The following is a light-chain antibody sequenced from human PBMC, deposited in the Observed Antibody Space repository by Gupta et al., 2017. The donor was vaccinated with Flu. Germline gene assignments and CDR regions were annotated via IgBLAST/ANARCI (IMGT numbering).Light chain of an antibody. J-gene: IGLJ2*01. Sequence: KPTCTMRSGHTNGAIAWHQRQPEKAPRDSMKLNSDGSNSKGDEIPGRFSASSSGAAPFLTISRQQAEEDAYYYCQNEGTACSVVFGGGTKLTV. V-gene: IGLV4-69*01. CDR1: SGHTNGA. CDR2: LNSDGSN. CDR3: QNEGTACSVV.